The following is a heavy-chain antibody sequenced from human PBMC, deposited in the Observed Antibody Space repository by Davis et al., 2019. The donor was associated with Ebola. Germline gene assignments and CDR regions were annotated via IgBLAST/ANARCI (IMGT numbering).Heavy chain of an antibody. Sequence: PGGSLRLSCAASGFTFSNYDMTWVRQAPGKGLDWVSRISSNGGTTYYADSVRGRFTISRDNSRNTLYLQMNSLRAEDTVVYYCAGAWDWGQGTLVTVSS. V-gene: IGHV3-23*01. D-gene: IGHD3-16*01. CDR3: AGAWD. CDR1: GFTFSNYD. CDR2: ISSNGGTT. J-gene: IGHJ4*02.